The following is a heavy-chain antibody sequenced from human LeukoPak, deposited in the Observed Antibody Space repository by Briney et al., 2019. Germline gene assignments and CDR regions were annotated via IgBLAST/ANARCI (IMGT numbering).Heavy chain of an antibody. D-gene: IGHD5-18*01. CDR3: ATDETPGRGYSYGPHGHY. Sequence: GSSVKVSCKASGGTFSSYAISWVRQAPGQGLEWMGGIIPIFGTANYAQKFQGRVTITADESTSTAYMELSSLRSEDTAVYYCATDETPGRGYSYGPHGHYWGQGTLVTVSS. CDR2: IIPIFGTA. CDR1: GGTFSSYA. J-gene: IGHJ4*02. V-gene: IGHV1-69*01.